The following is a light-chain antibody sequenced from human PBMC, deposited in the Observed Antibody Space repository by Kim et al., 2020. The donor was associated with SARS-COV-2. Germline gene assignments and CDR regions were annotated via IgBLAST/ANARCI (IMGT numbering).Light chain of an antibody. V-gene: IGKV1-5*03. CDR1: QNMGNW. J-gene: IGKJ2*01. CDR3: QPYNSRPYT. Sequence: DIQLTQSPSILSASVGDRVTLTCRASQNMGNWLVWYQQKPGKAPNLLIYGTSSLKTGVPSRFSGSGSGTEFTLTISSLQPDDFATYYCQPYNSRPYTFGQGTKLEI. CDR2: GTS.